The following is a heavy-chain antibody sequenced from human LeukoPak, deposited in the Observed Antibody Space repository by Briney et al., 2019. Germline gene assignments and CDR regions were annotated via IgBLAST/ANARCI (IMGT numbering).Heavy chain of an antibody. Sequence: GGSLRLSCAASGFTFSNFWMHWVRQAPGKGLVWVALIYGDGSFTRYADSVKGRFTISRDNSKNTLYLQMNSLRAEDTAVYYCARELPYYYYGMDVWGQGTTVTVSS. CDR1: GFTFSNFW. CDR3: ARELPYYYYGMDV. D-gene: IGHD3-10*01. V-gene: IGHV3-74*01. J-gene: IGHJ6*02. CDR2: IYGDGSFT.